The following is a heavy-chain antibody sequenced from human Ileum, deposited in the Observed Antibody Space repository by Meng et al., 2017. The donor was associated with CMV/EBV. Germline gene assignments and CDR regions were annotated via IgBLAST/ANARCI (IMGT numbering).Heavy chain of an antibody. D-gene: IGHD3-10*01. CDR1: GFTVSCDY. CDR3: ASRYGEFLFSLDF. V-gene: IGHV3-66*01. J-gene: IGHJ4*02. CDR2: IYSDGRT. Sequence: VGAGGGFVRPGGSLGLSCAASGFTVSCDYMCWVRQAPGKGLEWVSVIYSDGRTYYTDSVKGRFTISRDDSKNTLYLEMNSLRAEDTGVYYCASRYGEFLFSLDFWGQGTLVTVSS.